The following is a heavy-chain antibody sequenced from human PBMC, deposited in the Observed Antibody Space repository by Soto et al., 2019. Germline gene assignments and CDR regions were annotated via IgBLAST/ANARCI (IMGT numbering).Heavy chain of an antibody. Sequence: QVQLQQWGAGLLKPSETLSLTCAVYGGSFSGYYWSWIRQPPGKGLEWIGEINHSGSTNYNPSLKSRVTIAVDTSKNQFSLKLSSVTAADTAVYYWARGGRGYSYGYGLDYWGQGTLVTVSS. CDR1: GGSFSGYY. V-gene: IGHV4-34*01. CDR3: ARGGRGYSYGYGLDY. D-gene: IGHD5-18*01. CDR2: INHSGST. J-gene: IGHJ4*02.